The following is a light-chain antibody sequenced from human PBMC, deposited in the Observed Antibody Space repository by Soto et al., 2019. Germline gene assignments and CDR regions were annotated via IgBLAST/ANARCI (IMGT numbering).Light chain of an antibody. V-gene: IGLV2-14*01. CDR2: EVS. Sequence: QSVLTQPASVSGSPGQSITISCTGNSSDVGGYNYVSWYQQHPGKAPKLMIYEVSNRPSGVSNRFSGSKSGNTASLTISGLQAEDEADYYCSSYTSSSTAVVFGGGTKLTVL. J-gene: IGLJ2*01. CDR3: SSYTSSSTAVV. CDR1: SSDVGGYNY.